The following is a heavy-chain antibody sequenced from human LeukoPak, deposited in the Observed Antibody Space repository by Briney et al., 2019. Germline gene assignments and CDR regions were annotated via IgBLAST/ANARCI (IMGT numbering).Heavy chain of an antibody. J-gene: IGHJ3*02. V-gene: IGHV3-74*01. D-gene: IGHD5-24*01. CDR1: GFTFSSYW. Sequence: GGSLRLSCAASGFTFSSYWMHGVRQAPGKGLVWVSRITNDGSTTNYADSVKGRFTISRDNAKNTLYLQMNSLRAEDTAVYYCARRAYNWGAFDIWGQGTMVTVSS. CDR3: ARRAYNWGAFDI. CDR2: ITNDGSTT.